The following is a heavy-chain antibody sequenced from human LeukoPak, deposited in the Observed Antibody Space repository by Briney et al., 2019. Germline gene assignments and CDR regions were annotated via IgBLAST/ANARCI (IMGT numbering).Heavy chain of an antibody. CDR2: VDPEDGEA. Sequence: ASVKVSCKASGYTFTDYYMHWVQQAPGKGLEWMGLVDPEDGEAIYAEKFQGRVTITADTSTDTAYMELSSLRSEDTAVYYCATSGGLDYWGQGTLVTVSS. J-gene: IGHJ4*02. CDR1: GYTFTDYY. CDR3: ATSGGLDY. V-gene: IGHV1-69-2*01.